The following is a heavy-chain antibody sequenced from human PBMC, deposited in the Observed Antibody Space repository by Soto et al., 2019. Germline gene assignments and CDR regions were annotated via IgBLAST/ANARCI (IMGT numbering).Heavy chain of an antibody. Sequence: PSETLSLTCAFSGCSISSSSYYLGWIRQPPGKGLEWIGSIYYSGSTYYNPSLKSRVTISVDTSKNQFSLKLSSVTAADTAVYYCARGPYYDFWSGYYWGQGTLVTVSS. V-gene: IGHV4-39*01. CDR3: ARGPYYDFWSGYY. CDR2: IYYSGST. CDR1: GCSISSSSYY. D-gene: IGHD3-3*01. J-gene: IGHJ4*02.